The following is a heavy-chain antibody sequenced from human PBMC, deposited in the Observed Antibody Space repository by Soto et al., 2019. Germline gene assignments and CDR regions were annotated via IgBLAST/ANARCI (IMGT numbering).Heavy chain of an antibody. J-gene: IGHJ6*02. V-gene: IGHV1-69*06. D-gene: IGHD6-13*01. CDR3: ARDGNRIAAAADYYYYGMDV. CDR1: GGTFSSYA. Sequence: QVQLVQSGAEVKKPGSSVKVSCKASGGTFSSYAISWVRQAPGQGLEWMGGIIPIFGTANYAQKFQGRVTITADKSTSTAYMELSSLRSEDTAVYYCARDGNRIAAAADYYYYGMDVWGQGTTVTVSS. CDR2: IIPIFGTA.